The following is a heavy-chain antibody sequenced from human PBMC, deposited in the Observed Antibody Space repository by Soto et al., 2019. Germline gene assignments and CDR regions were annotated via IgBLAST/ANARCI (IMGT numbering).Heavy chain of an antibody. CDR2: ISAYNGNT. CDR3: ARGGSGRYADY. D-gene: IGHD3-10*01. Sequence: QVQLVQSGAEVKKPGASVKVSCKTSGYTFTNYDITWVRQAPGQGLEWMGWISAYNGNTNYAQKVQGRVTMTTDTSTSTACMELRSLRADDSAVYYCARGGSGRYADYWGQGTLVTVSS. V-gene: IGHV1-18*01. J-gene: IGHJ4*02. CDR1: GYTFTNYD.